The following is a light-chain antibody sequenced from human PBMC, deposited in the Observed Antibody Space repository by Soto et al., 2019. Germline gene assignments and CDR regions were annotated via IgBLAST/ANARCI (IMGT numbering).Light chain of an antibody. CDR2: TTS. CDR1: QTINNY. V-gene: IGKV1-39*01. Sequence: DIQMTQSPPSPSASVGDSVTITCRSSQTINNYLNWYQQKPGQAPQLLIHTTSTLQSGAPSRFSGSGSGTDYTLTINSLQPEDFATYYCQQTNTSPLTFGQGTKVDIK. CDR3: QQTNTSPLT. J-gene: IGKJ1*01.